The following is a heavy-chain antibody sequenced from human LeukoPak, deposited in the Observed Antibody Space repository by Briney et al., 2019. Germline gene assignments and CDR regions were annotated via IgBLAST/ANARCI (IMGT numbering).Heavy chain of an antibody. V-gene: IGHV3-20*04. J-gene: IGHJ3*02. CDR3: ARVQYDTSGFYNAFDI. CDR2: INWNGANT. CDR1: GFMFDEYG. D-gene: IGHD3-22*01. Sequence: GGSLSLSCAASGFMFDEYGMTWVRQVPGKGLEWVSGINWNGANTGYGDSVKGRFTVSRDNAKNSLHLHMRSLRAEDTALYYCARVQYDTSGFYNAFDIWGQGTMVIVSP.